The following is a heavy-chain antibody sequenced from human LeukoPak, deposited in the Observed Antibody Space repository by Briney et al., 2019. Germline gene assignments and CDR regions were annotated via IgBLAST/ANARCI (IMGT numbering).Heavy chain of an antibody. Sequence: KAGGSLRLSCAASGFTFSSYNMNWVRQAPGKGLERVSSISSSSSYIYYADSVKGRFTISRDNAKNSLHLQMNSLRAEDTAVYYCAKNYYDSSGLFDYWGQGTLVIVSS. J-gene: IGHJ4*02. V-gene: IGHV3-21*01. CDR1: GFTFSSYN. CDR2: ISSSSSYI. CDR3: AKNYYDSSGLFDY. D-gene: IGHD3-22*01.